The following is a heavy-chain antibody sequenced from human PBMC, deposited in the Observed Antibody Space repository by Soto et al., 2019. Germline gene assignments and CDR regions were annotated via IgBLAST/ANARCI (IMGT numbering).Heavy chain of an antibody. J-gene: IGHJ3*02. CDR2: INPRGGST. CDR1: GYTFTSYY. CDR3: ARAWWEHEAGAFDI. V-gene: IGHV1-46*01. D-gene: IGHD1-26*01. Sequence: QVQLVQSGAEVKKPGASVKVSCKASGYTFTSYYMHWVRQAPGQGLEWMGIINPRGGSTSYAQKFQGGVTMTRDTYTSTVYMELSSLRSEDTAVYYCARAWWEHEAGAFDIWGQGTMVTVSS.